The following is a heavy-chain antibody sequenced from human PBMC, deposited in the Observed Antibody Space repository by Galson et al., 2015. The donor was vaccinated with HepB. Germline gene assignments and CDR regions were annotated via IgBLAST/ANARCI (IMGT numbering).Heavy chain of an antibody. CDR3: ARASDLDY. V-gene: IGHV3-48*01. D-gene: IGHD2-2*01. CDR2: ISSSSSII. Sequence: SLRLSCAASGFRFYSYSMSWVRQTPGKGLEWVSYISSSSSIINYADSVKGRLTISRDNAKNSLYLQMNSLRAEDTAVYYCARASDLDYWGQGTLVTVSS. CDR1: GFRFYSYS. J-gene: IGHJ4*02.